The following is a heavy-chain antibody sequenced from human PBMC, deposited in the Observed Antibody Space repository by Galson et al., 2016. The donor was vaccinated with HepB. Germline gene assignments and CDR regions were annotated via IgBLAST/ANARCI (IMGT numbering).Heavy chain of an antibody. J-gene: IGHJ3*02. CDR3: ARHRTYGNSPAAFEI. CDR2: IYYSGNT. D-gene: IGHD4-23*01. V-gene: IGHV4-39*01. CDR1: GASLNRNAYY. Sequence: ETLSLTCTVSGASLNRNAYYWDWIRQPPGKGLEWIGTIYYSGNTYYNPSIKSRVTLSVDTSKNQFSLKLSSVTAANTAVYYCARHRTYGNSPAAFEIWGQGTMVTVSS.